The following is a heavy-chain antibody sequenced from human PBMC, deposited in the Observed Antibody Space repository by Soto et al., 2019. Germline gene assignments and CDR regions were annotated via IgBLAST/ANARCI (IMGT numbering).Heavy chain of an antibody. CDR1: GGTFSSYT. CDR2: IIPILGIA. Sequence: QVQLVQSGAEVKKPGSSVKVSCKASGGTFSSYTIGWVRQAPGQGLEWMGRIIPILGIANYAQKFQGRVTITADKSTRTAYMELSSLRSEDTAVYYCAIGSFRDEVVAATTFDYWGQGTLVTVSS. J-gene: IGHJ4*02. CDR3: AIGSFRDEVVAATTFDY. V-gene: IGHV1-69*02. D-gene: IGHD2-15*01.